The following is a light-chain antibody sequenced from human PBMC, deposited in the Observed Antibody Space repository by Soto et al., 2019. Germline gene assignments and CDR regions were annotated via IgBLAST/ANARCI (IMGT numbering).Light chain of an antibody. J-gene: IGKJ3*01. CDR3: QQRSNWPIT. V-gene: IGKV3-11*01. Sequence: EIVLTQSPATLSLSPGERATLSCRASQSVSSYLAWYQQKPGQAPRLLIYDASNRATGIPARFSGSGSGTDFILTISSLEPEDFAVYSCQQRSNWPITFGPGTKVDIK. CDR2: DAS. CDR1: QSVSSY.